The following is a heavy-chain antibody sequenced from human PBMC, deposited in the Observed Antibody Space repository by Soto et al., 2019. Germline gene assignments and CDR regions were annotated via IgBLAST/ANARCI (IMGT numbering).Heavy chain of an antibody. V-gene: IGHV3-23*01. CDR1: GFTFSSYA. Sequence: EVQLLESGGGLVQPGGSLRLSCAASGFTFSSYAMSWVRQAPGKGLEWVSAISGSGGSTYYADSVKGRFTISRDNSKNTLYLQMTSLRAEDTAVYYCAKDPGLWFGELSPFDYWGQGTLVTVSS. CDR2: ISGSGGST. CDR3: AKDPGLWFGELSPFDY. D-gene: IGHD3-10*01. J-gene: IGHJ4*02.